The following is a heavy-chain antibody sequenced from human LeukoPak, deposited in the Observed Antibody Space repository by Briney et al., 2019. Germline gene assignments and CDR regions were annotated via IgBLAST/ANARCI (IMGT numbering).Heavy chain of an antibody. Sequence: SETLSLTCTVSGGSISSSSYYWGWIRQPPGKGLEWIGSIYTSGTTNYNPSLKSRVTMSVDTSKNQFSLRLTSVTAADTAVYYCARVGQGGTSWHFDLWGRGTLVTVS. J-gene: IGHJ2*01. CDR3: ARVGQGGTSWHFDL. CDR2: IYTSGTT. V-gene: IGHV4-39*07. D-gene: IGHD1-26*01. CDR1: GGSISSSSYY.